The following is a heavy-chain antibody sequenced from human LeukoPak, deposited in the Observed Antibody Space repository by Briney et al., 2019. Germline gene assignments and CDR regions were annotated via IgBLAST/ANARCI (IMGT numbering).Heavy chain of an antibody. D-gene: IGHD3-10*01. J-gene: IGHJ4*02. V-gene: IGHV1-18*01. CDR3: ARLVSYFGSGSYYSDY. CDR1: DYTFTNYG. CDR2: ISAYNGYT. Sequence: GASVKVSCKASDYTFTNYGINWARQAPGQGLEWMGWISAYNGYTKYAQKFQDRVTMTTDTSTSTAYMELRSLRSDDTAVYYCARLVSYFGSGSYYSDYWGQGTLVTVAS.